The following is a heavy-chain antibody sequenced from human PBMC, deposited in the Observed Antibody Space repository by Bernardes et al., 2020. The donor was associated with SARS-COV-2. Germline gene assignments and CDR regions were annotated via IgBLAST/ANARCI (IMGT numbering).Heavy chain of an antibody. CDR2: IHWDDDK. Sequence: SGSTLLKPTQTLTLTCPFSGFSLSPSGVGVGWIRQPPGKALEWLALIHWDDDKRYSPSLKSRLTITKDTSKNQVVLTMTNMDPVDTATYYCAHSSPRSNFWSGYYSWFDPWGQGMLVTVSS. D-gene: IGHD3-3*01. CDR1: GFSLSPSGVG. V-gene: IGHV2-5*02. CDR3: AHSSPRSNFWSGYYSWFDP. J-gene: IGHJ5*02.